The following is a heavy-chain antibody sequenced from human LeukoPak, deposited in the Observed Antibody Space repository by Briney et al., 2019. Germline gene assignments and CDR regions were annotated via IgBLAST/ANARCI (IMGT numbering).Heavy chain of an antibody. CDR3: AREDNLMDFWSGYSDY. D-gene: IGHD3-3*01. CDR1: GYTFTSYA. J-gene: IGHJ4*02. V-gene: IGHV1-18*01. CDR2: ISTYNGHT. Sequence: ASVKVSCKASGYTFTSYAISWVRQAPRQGLEWMGWISTYNGHTNCAQKLQGRVTMTTDTSTSTACMELRSLRSDDTAVYYCAREDNLMDFWSGYSDYWGQGTLVTVSS.